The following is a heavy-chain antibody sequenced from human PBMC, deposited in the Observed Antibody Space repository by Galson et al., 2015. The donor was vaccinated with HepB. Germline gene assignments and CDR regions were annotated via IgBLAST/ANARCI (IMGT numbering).Heavy chain of an antibody. CDR3: ARGGPLYSSSWDYYYYGMDV. CDR2: INPNSGGT. V-gene: IGHV1-2*05. D-gene: IGHD6-13*01. CDR1: GYTFTSYY. Sequence: SVKVSCKASGYTFTSYYMHWVRQAPGQGLEWMGRINPNSGGTNYAQKFQGRVTMTRDTSISTAYMELSRLRSDDTVVYYCARGGPLYSSSWDYYYYGMDVWGQGTTVTVSS. J-gene: IGHJ6*02.